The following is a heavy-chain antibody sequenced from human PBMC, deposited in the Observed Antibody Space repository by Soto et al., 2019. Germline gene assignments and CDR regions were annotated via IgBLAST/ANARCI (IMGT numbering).Heavy chain of an antibody. CDR2: IGTASNT. CDR1: GFTFSRYD. CDR3: KRGHATWDGVYRDS. J-gene: IGHJ4*02. D-gene: IGHD2-8*01. Sequence: EVQLVESGGGLVQPGGSLRLSCAASGFTFSRYDIHWVRQTTGRRLEWVSAIGTASNTDYAASVRGRFTISIENDKNSLYLQMNNLRAEVSAVYYGKRGHATWDGVYRDSGGQGTLVTVSS. V-gene: IGHV3-13*01.